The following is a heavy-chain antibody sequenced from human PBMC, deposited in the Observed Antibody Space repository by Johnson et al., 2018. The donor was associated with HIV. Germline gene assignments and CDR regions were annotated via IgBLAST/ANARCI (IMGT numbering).Heavy chain of an antibody. V-gene: IGHV3-15*01. Sequence: EVQLVESGGGLVKPGGSLRLSCAASGFTFSNAWMTWVRQAPGKGLEWVGRIKSKNDGGTPDYAAPVNGSFTISRDDSNNTLYLQMNSLKTEDTAVYYCATDLDVLLWFGDAFDVWGQGTMVTISS. J-gene: IGHJ3*01. D-gene: IGHD3-10*01. CDR2: IKSKNDGGTP. CDR3: ATDLDVLLWFGDAFDV. CDR1: GFTFSNAW.